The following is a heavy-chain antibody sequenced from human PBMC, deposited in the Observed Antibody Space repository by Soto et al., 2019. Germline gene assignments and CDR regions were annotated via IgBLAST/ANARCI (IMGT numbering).Heavy chain of an antibody. CDR3: ARAKGAVAGPYYYYCMDV. V-gene: IGHV3-7*03. CDR1: GFTFSSYW. CDR2: IKQDGSEK. Sequence: EVQLVESGGGLVQPGGSLRLSCAASGFTFSSYWMSWVRQAPGKGLEWVANIKQDGSEKYYVDSVKGRFTISRDNAKNSLYLQMNSLRAEDTAVYYCARAKGAVAGPYYYYCMDVWGQGTTVTVSS. D-gene: IGHD6-19*01. J-gene: IGHJ6*02.